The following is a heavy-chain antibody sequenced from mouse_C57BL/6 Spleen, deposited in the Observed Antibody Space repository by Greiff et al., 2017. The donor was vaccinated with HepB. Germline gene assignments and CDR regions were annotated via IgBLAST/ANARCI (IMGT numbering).Heavy chain of an antibody. CDR3: AREGWLLPFAY. V-gene: IGHV1-61*01. J-gene: IGHJ3*01. CDR1: GYTFTSYW. D-gene: IGHD2-3*01. Sequence: QVQLQQPGAELVRPGSSVKLSCKASGYTFTSYWMDWVKQRPGQGLEWIGNIYPSDSETHYNQKFKDKATLTVDKSSSTAYMQLSSLTSEDSAVYYWAREGWLLPFAYWGQGTLVTVSA. CDR2: IYPSDSET.